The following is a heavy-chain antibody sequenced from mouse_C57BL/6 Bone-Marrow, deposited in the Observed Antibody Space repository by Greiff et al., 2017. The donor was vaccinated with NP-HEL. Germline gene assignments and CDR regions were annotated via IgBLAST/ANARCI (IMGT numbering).Heavy chain of an antibody. Sequence: EVQLQQSGAELVKPGASVKLSCTASGFNITDYYMHWVKQRTEQGLEWIGRIDPEDGETKYAPKFQGKATITADTSSNTAYLQLSSLTSEDTAVYYCARSSDYVNWYFDVWGTGTTVTVSS. CDR1: GFNITDYY. D-gene: IGHD2-4*01. CDR2: IDPEDGET. V-gene: IGHV14-2*01. CDR3: ARSSDYVNWYFDV. J-gene: IGHJ1*03.